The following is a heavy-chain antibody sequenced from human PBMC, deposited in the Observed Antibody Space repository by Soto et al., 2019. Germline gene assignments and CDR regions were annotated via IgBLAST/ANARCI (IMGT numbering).Heavy chain of an antibody. Sequence: VQLVESGGGVVQPGRSLRLSCAASGFTFSDYAMHWVRQAPGKGLEWVAVVAHDGRNTHYADSVKGRFTISRDSSKNTVSLEMTSLRAEDTAVYYCAKGVRQWLVTSDFNYWGQGALVTVSS. CDR3: AKGVRQWLVTSDFNY. CDR1: GFTFSDYA. V-gene: IGHV3-30*18. D-gene: IGHD6-19*01. CDR2: VAHDGRNT. J-gene: IGHJ4*02.